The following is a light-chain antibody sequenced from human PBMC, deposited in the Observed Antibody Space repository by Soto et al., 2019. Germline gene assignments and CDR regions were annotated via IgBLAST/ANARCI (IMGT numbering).Light chain of an antibody. V-gene: IGLV2-8*01. J-gene: IGLJ1*01. Sequence: QSVLTQPPSASGSPGQSVTISCTGTSSEVGGYNYVSWYQQHPGKAPKLMISEVSKRPSGVPDRFSGSKSGNTAFLTVSGLQAEDEADYYCGSYEGSNTCGFGTGTKVTVL. CDR2: EVS. CDR1: SSEVGGYNY. CDR3: GSYEGSNTCG.